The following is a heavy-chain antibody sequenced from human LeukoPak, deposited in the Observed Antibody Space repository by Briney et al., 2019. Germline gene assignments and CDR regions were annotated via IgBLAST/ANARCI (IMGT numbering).Heavy chain of an antibody. J-gene: IGHJ3*02. V-gene: IGHV3-11*04. Sequence: GGTLTLSCAASGFSFNDCYKSWLRQAPGKGREWISYISCSGSTIYNADSVKGRFNTSRDNSRSALYLQLNSLRPEDTAVYYCGSGAIPTAVGALDIWGQGTTVIVSS. CDR2: ISCSGSTI. CDR1: GFSFNDCY. D-gene: IGHD6-19*01. CDR3: GSGAIPTAVGALDI.